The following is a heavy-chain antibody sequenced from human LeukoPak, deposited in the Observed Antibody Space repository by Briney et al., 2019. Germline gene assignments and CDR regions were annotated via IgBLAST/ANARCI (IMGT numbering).Heavy chain of an antibody. CDR1: GGSISSYY. CDR3: ARGVTYYDFWSGYYRINWFDP. CDR2: IYTSGST. Sequence: PSEPLSLTCTVSGGSISSYYWSWIRQPAGKGLEGIGRIYTSGSTNYNPSLKSRVTMSVDTSKNQFSLKLSSVTAADTAVYYCARGVTYYDFWSGYYRINWFDPWGQGTLVTVSS. J-gene: IGHJ5*02. D-gene: IGHD3-3*01. V-gene: IGHV4-4*07.